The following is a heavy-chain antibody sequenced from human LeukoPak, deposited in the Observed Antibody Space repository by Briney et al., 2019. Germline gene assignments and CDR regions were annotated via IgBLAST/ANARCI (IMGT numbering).Heavy chain of an antibody. D-gene: IGHD6-19*01. J-gene: IGHJ4*02. Sequence: SETLSLTCTVSGGSISSYYWSWIRQPPGKELEWIGYIYYSGSTNYNPSLKSRVTISVDTSKSQFSLKLRSVTAADTAVYYCARERSGWRTFDYWGQGTLVTVSS. CDR1: GGSISSYY. V-gene: IGHV4-59*01. CDR2: IYYSGST. CDR3: ARERSGWRTFDY.